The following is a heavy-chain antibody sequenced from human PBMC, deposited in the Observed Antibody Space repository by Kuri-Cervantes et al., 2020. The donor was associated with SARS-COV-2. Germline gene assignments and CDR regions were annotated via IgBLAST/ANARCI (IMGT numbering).Heavy chain of an antibody. CDR2: IRYDGSDK. CDR1: GFTLSSYG. Sequence: GGSLRLSCVASGFTLSSYGMHWVRQAPGKGLEWVAYIRYDGSDKYFADSVKGRFTISRDNSKNTLYLQMNSLRAEDTAMFHCAKDLPPLGASYGLWGYWGQGTRVTCAS. CDR3: AKDLPPLGASYGLWGY. J-gene: IGHJ4*02. V-gene: IGHV3-30*02. D-gene: IGHD3-16*01.